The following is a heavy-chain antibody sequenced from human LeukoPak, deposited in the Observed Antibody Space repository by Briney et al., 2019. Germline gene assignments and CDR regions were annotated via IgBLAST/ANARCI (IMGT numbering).Heavy chain of an antibody. CDR2: ISIHNGDI. CDR1: GYTFSRYG. Sequence: GASVKVSCKASGYTFSRYGISWVRQAPGQGLEWMGWISIHNGDIDYVQKFQGRVIMTADTSTSTAYMELRSLRSDDTAVFYCARDSSEDFYDSSGYYSFNFWGQGTLVTVSS. V-gene: IGHV1-18*01. J-gene: IGHJ4*02. D-gene: IGHD3-22*01. CDR3: ARDSSEDFYDSSGYYSFNF.